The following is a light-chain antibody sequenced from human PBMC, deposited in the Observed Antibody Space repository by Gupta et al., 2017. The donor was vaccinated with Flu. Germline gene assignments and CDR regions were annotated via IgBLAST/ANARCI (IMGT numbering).Light chain of an antibody. V-gene: IGKV3-11*01. Sequence: DTLSLSPGERASLSCRASQTVSTYLAWYQHKHGQAPRRLIYDAANRAPGIPARVSGSGSGTVFTHTISSLEPEDFAIFYCQQRVIRAPVTFGQGTRLEIK. CDR3: QQRVIRAPVT. CDR1: QTVSTY. CDR2: DAA. J-gene: IGKJ5*01.